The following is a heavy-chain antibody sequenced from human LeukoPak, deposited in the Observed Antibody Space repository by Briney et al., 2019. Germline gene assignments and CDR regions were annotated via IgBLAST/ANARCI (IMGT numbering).Heavy chain of an antibody. Sequence: SETLSLTCTVSGGSISSYYWSWIRQPPGKGLEWIGYIYYSGSTYYNPSLKSRVTISVDTSKNQFSLKLSSVTAADTAVYYCARAYSSSWYGGVFDYWGQGTLVTVSS. CDR2: IYYSGST. D-gene: IGHD6-13*01. CDR1: GGSISSYY. CDR3: ARAYSSSWYGGVFDY. J-gene: IGHJ4*02. V-gene: IGHV4-59*12.